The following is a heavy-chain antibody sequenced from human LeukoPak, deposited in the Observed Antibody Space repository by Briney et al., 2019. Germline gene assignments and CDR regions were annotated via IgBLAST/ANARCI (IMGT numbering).Heavy chain of an antibody. V-gene: IGHV3-30-3*01. CDR3: AKVRRFGNYGPFDY. CDR2: ISYDGSNK. Sequence: GGSLRLSCAASGFTFSSYAMHWVRQAPGKGLEWVAVISYDGSNKYYADSVKGRFTISRDNSKNTLYLQMNSLRAEDTAVYYCAKVRRFGNYGPFDYWGQGTLVTVSS. J-gene: IGHJ4*02. CDR1: GFTFSSYA. D-gene: IGHD4-11*01.